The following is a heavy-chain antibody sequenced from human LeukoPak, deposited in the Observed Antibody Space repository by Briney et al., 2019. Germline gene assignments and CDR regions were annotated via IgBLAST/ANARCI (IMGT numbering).Heavy chain of an antibody. J-gene: IGHJ4*02. V-gene: IGHV4-59*08. Sequence: SETLSLTCTVSGGSVSSYYWTWIRQPPGKGLEWIGHVSNSGSTKYNPSLKSRVTISIDTSKKHFSLKLSSVTAADTAVYYCASRAYYDSSGLDYWGQGILVTVSS. D-gene: IGHD3-22*01. CDR2: VSNSGST. CDR3: ASRAYYDSSGLDY. CDR1: GGSVSSYY.